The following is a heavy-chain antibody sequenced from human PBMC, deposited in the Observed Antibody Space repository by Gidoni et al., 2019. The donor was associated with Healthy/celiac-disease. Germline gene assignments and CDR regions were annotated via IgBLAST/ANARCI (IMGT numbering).Heavy chain of an antibody. D-gene: IGHD6-13*01. CDR1: GFTFDDYA. CDR2: IRWNSGSI. V-gene: IGHV3-9*01. Sequence: EVQLVASGGGLVQPGRSLRLSCAASGFTFDDYAMHWVRQAPGQGLEWVSGIRWNSGSIGYADSVKGRFTISRDNAKNSLYLQMNSLRAEDTALYYCAKDIGSSSLQGNFDYWGQGTLVTVSS. CDR3: AKDIGSSSLQGNFDY. J-gene: IGHJ4*02.